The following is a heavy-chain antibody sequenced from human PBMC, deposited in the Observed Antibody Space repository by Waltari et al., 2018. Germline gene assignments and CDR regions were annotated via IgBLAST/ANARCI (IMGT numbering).Heavy chain of an antibody. D-gene: IGHD6-19*01. CDR2: ISGDGGST. CDR3: AKTPCGSACTSSFDY. J-gene: IGHJ4*02. Sequence: EVQLLESGGGLVQPGGSLRLSCAASDFTFSNYAMTWVRQAPGKGLEWVSMISGDGGSTYYADSVKGRFTISRDNSKNTLNLRMNSLRAEDTAIYYCAKTPCGSACTSSFDYWGRGTLVTVSS. CDR1: DFTFSNYA. V-gene: IGHV3-23*01.